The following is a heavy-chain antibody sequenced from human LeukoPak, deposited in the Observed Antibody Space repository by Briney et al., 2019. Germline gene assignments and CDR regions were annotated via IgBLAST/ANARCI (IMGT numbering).Heavy chain of an antibody. Sequence: ASVKVSCKASGYTFTVYYMHWVRQAPGQGLEWMGWINPNSGGTNYAQKLQGRVTMTTDTSTSTAYMELRSLRSDDTAVYYCARGVTYYYDSSGYRMYNWFDPWGQGTLVTVSS. CDR2: INPNSGGT. J-gene: IGHJ5*02. V-gene: IGHV1-2*02. CDR3: ARGVTYYYDSSGYRMYNWFDP. D-gene: IGHD3-22*01. CDR1: GYTFTVYY.